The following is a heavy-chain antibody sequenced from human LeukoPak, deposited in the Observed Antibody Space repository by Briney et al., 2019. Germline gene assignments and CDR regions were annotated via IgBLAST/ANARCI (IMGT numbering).Heavy chain of an antibody. Sequence: ASVKVSCKASGYTFTSYDINWVRQATGQGLEWMGWMNPNSGNTGYAQKFQGRVTMTRNTSISTAYMELSSLRSEDTAVYYCAIIPGITMVRGVIHLDYWGQGTLVTVSS. J-gene: IGHJ4*02. V-gene: IGHV1-8*01. CDR1: GYTFTSYD. CDR3: AIIPGITMVRGVIHLDY. CDR2: MNPNSGNT. D-gene: IGHD3-10*01.